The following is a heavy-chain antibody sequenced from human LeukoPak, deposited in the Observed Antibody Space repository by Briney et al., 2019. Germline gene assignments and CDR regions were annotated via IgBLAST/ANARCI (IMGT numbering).Heavy chain of an antibody. CDR2: IWYDGSNK. V-gene: IGHV3-33*01. Sequence: GGSLRLSCAASGFTFSSYGMHWVRQAPGKGLEWVAVIWYDGSNKYYADSVKGRFTISRDNSKNTLYLQMNSLRAEDTAVYYCARDGEDRITIFGVVMIWFVPWGQGTLVTVSS. CDR3: ARDGEDRITIFGVVMIWFVP. J-gene: IGHJ5*02. D-gene: IGHD3-3*01. CDR1: GFTFSSYG.